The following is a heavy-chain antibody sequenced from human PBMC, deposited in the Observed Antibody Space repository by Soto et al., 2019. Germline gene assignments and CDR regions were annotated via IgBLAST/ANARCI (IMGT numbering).Heavy chain of an antibody. J-gene: IGHJ4*02. CDR1: GGSFSGYY. CDR2: INHSGST. Sequence: SETLSLTCAVYGGSFSGYYWSWIRQPPGKGLEWIGEINHSGSTDYNPSLKSRVTISVDTSKNQFSLKLSSVTAADTAVYYCARGGRYYGSGSYYFDYWGQGTLVTVSS. CDR3: ARGGRYYGSGSYYFDY. D-gene: IGHD3-10*01. V-gene: IGHV4-34*01.